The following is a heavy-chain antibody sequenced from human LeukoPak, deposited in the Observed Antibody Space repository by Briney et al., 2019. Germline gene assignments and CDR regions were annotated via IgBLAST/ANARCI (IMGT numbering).Heavy chain of an antibody. Sequence: GGSLRLSCAASGFTFSSYAMSWVRQAPGKGLEWVSAISGSGGSTYYADSVEGRFTISRDNSKNTLYLQMNSLRAEDTAVYYCANLYSSGWYMFDYWGQGTLVTVSS. CDR3: ANLYSSGWYMFDY. J-gene: IGHJ4*02. D-gene: IGHD6-19*01. V-gene: IGHV3-23*01. CDR2: ISGSGGST. CDR1: GFTFSSYA.